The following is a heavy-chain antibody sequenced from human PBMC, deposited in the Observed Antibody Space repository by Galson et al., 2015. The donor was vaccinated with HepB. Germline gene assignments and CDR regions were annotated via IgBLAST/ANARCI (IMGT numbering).Heavy chain of an antibody. J-gene: IGHJ3*02. Sequence: KGLEWVGIIYPGDSDTRYSPSFQGQVTISADKSISTAYLQWSSLKASDTAMYYCARPFNYGEDAFDIWGQGTMVTVSS. CDR2: IYPGDSDT. D-gene: IGHD4-17*01. V-gene: IGHV5-51*01. CDR3: ARPFNYGEDAFDI.